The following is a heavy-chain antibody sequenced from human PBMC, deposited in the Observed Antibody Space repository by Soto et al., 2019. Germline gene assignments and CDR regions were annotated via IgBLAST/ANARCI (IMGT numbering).Heavy chain of an antibody. CDR3: GRSVVGATGEILYNAMDV. V-gene: IGHV1-3*01. D-gene: IGHD1-26*01. CDR1: RYTFTTYT. J-gene: IGHJ6*02. CDR2: INAANGNT. Sequence: QVQLVQSGAEVKKPGASVQVSCKASRYTFTTYTLHWVRQARGERLEWMGWINAANGNTKYSKKFQGRVTISRDTSASTTCMELSSLRSEDTAVYYCGRSVVGATGEILYNAMDVWGQGTTVTVSS.